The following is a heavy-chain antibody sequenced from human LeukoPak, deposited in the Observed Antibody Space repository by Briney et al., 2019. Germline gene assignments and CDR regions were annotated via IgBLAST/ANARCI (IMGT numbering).Heavy chain of an antibody. CDR1: GFPFSTYG. Sequence: GGTLRLSCAASGFPFSTYGMSWVRQAPGEGLEWGSSISSGSTYIYYADSAKGRFTISRDNAKNSLYLQMNSLRAEDTAVYYCAGSDTTGYSPREWDYWYFDLWGRGTLVTVSS. J-gene: IGHJ2*01. V-gene: IGHV3-21*01. D-gene: IGHD3-9*01. CDR3: AGSDTTGYSPREWDYWYFDL. CDR2: ISSGSTYI.